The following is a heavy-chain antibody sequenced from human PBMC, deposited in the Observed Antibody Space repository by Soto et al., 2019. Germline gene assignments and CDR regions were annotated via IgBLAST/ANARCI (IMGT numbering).Heavy chain of an antibody. Sequence: PGGSLRLSCAASGFTFSSYSMNWVRQAPGKGLEWVSSISSSSSYIYYADSVKGRFTISRDNAKNSPYLQMNSLRAEDTAVYYCANTPPLWDRRSPAPDYYMDFRGKRPTVTVSS. CDR3: ANTPPLWDRRSPAPDYYMDF. CDR2: ISSSSSYI. CDR1: GFTFSSYS. J-gene: IGHJ6*03. V-gene: IGHV3-21*01. D-gene: IGHD1-26*01.